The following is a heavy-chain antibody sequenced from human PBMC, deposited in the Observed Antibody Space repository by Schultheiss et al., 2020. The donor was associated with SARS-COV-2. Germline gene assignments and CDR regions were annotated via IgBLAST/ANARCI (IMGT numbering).Heavy chain of an antibody. CDR1: GFTFSSYW. Sequence: GESLKISCAASGFTFSSYWMHWVRQAPGKGLVWVSRINSDGSSTSYADSVKGRFTISRDNAKNTLYLQMNSLRAEDTAVYYCARDAVLNWGSLNWFDPWGQGTLVTVSS. V-gene: IGHV3-74*01. CDR3: ARDAVLNWGSLNWFDP. CDR2: INSDGSST. D-gene: IGHD7-27*01. J-gene: IGHJ5*02.